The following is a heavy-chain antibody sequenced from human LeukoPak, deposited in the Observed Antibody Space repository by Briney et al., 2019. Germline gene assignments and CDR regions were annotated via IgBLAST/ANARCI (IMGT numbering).Heavy chain of an antibody. CDR1: GGTFSSYA. CDR2: IIPIFGTA. V-gene: IGHV1-69*13. J-gene: IGHJ4*02. D-gene: IGHD6-6*01. Sequence: ASVKVSCKASGGTFSSYAISWVRQAPGQGLEWMGGIIPIFGTANYAQKFQGRVTITADESTSTAYMELSSLRSEDTAVYYCAKGDRYSSSSGTFDYWGQGTLVTVSS. CDR3: AKGDRYSSSSGTFDY.